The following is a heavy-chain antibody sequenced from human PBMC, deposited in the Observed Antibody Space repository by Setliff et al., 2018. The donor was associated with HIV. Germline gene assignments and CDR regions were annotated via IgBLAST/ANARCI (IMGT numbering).Heavy chain of an antibody. CDR3: ARVGLRGYYFDF. V-gene: IGHV1-8*02. CDR2: MNPNSGHT. D-gene: IGHD3-10*01. CDR1: GYTFISYD. J-gene: IGHJ4*02. Sequence: ASVKVSCKASGYTFISYDINWVRQATGQGLEWVGWMNPNSGHTGYAQKFQGRATMTRNTSISTAYMELSILRSEDTAVYYCARVGLRGYYFDFWGQGTLVTVSS.